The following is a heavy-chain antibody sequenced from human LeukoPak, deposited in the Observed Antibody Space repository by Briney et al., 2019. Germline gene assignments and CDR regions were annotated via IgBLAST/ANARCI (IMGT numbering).Heavy chain of an antibody. D-gene: IGHD1-1*01. CDR1: GYTLTELS. CDR3: ARHALDLDAFDI. Sequence: ASVKVSCKVSGYTLTELSMHWVRQAPGKGLEWMGGFDPEDGETIYTQKFQGRVTMTEDTSTDTAYMELSSLRSEDTAVYYCARHALDLDAFDIWGQGTMVTVSS. CDR2: FDPEDGET. J-gene: IGHJ3*02. V-gene: IGHV1-24*01.